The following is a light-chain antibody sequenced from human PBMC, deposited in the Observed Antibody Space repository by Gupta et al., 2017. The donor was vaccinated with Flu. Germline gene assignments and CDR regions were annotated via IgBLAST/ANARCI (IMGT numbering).Light chain of an antibody. CDR1: QSMSNY. CDR3: QQSYSTPRT. J-gene: IGKJ1*01. CDR2: AAS. V-gene: IGKV1-39*01. Sequence: DIELTPSPSSLSASVGDRVTITCRSSQSMSNYLNWYQQKPGEAPKLLIYAASYLQSGVPSRFSGSGSGTDFTLTISSLQPEDFATYYCQQSYSTPRTFGQGTKVEIK.